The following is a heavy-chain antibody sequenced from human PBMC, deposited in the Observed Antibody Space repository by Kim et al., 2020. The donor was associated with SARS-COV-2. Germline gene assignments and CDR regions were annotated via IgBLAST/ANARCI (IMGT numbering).Heavy chain of an antibody. V-gene: IGHV4-31*03. CDR1: GGSISSGGYY. CDR3: ARAPASDDCSSTSCYSEYIYYYYYGMDV. J-gene: IGHJ6*02. CDR2: IYYSGST. D-gene: IGHD2-2*02. Sequence: SETLSLTCTVSGGSISSGGYYWSWIRQHPGKGLEWIGYIYYSGSTYYNPSLKSRVTISVDTSKNQFSLKLSSVTAADTAVYYCARAPASDDCSSTSCYSEYIYYYYYGMDVWGQGTTVTVSS.